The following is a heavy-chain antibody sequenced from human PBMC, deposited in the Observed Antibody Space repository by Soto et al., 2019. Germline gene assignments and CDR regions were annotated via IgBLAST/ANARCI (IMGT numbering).Heavy chain of an antibody. J-gene: IGHJ4*02. D-gene: IGHD1-1*01. Sequence: GESLKISCKASGYSFISYYIGWVRQLPGKGLEWMGFIYPSDSATRYSPSFQGQATISANKSISIAYLLWTSPKASATAIYYFARGTEIDYWGQGTMVTVSS. V-gene: IGHV5-51*01. CDR3: ARGTEIDY. CDR1: GYSFISYY. CDR2: IYPSDSAT.